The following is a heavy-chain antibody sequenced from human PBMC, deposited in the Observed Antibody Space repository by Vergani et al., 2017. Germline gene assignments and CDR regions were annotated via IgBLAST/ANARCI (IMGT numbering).Heavy chain of an antibody. CDR1: GYTFTSYY. CDR2: INPSGGST. V-gene: IGHV1-46*01. Sequence: QVQLVQSGAEVKKPGASVKVSCKASGYTFTSYYMHWVRQAPGQGLEWMGIINPSGGSTSYAQKFQGRVTMTRDTSTSTAYMELRSLRSDDTAVYYCARIEEDVVAANLVDYWGQGTLVTVSS. J-gene: IGHJ4*02. D-gene: IGHD2-15*01. CDR3: ARIEEDVVAANLVDY.